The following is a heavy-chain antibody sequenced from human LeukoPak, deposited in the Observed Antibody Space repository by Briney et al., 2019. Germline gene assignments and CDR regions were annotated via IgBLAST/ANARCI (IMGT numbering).Heavy chain of an antibody. V-gene: IGHV4-38-2*02. Sequence: SETLSLTCTVSGHSISNTFYWGWIRQSPGKGLEWIRSIHHSGNRFESGSPNYNPSLRGRVTVSADTSKNQFSLRLTSVTAADTAVYFCAKNATSGFFSDWGQGVLVTVSS. CDR1: GHSISNTFY. J-gene: IGHJ1*01. CDR3: AKNATSGFFSD. D-gene: IGHD2-2*01. CDR2: IHHSGNRFESGSP.